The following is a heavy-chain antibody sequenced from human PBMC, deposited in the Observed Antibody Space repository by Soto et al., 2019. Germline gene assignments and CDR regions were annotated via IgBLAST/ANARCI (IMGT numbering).Heavy chain of an antibody. CDR3: ARHRGQFVEREAEY. J-gene: IGHJ4*02. Sequence: QVQLQESGPGLVKPSETLSLTCTVSGGSISSYYWSWIRQPPGKGLEWIGYIYYSGSTNYNPSLKSRVTISVDTSKNQFSLKRSSVTAADTAVYYCARHRGQFVEREAEYWGQGTLVTVSS. V-gene: IGHV4-59*08. D-gene: IGHD3-10*01. CDR2: IYYSGST. CDR1: GGSISSYY.